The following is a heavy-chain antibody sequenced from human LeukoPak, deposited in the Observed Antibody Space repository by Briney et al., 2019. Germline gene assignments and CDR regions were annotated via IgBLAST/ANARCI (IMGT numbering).Heavy chain of an antibody. Sequence: GGSLRLSCAASGFTLSNYMSWVRQAPGKGLEWVSVIYSGGSTYYADSVKGRFTISRDNSKNTLYLQMNSLRAEDTAVYYCARDRGGMGSSSWTHYYYYYYGMDVWGQGTTVTVSS. V-gene: IGHV3-66*01. J-gene: IGHJ6*02. D-gene: IGHD6-13*01. CDR2: IYSGGST. CDR1: GFTLSNY. CDR3: ARDRGGMGSSSWTHYYYYYYGMDV.